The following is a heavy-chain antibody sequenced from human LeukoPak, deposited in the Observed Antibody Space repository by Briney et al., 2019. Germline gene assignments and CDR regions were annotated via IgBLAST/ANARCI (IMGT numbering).Heavy chain of an antibody. D-gene: IGHD2/OR15-2a*01. CDR2: ISGGGGHI. CDR1: GFTFSSYG. CDR3: AKLGYCTTTTCHDYFDK. V-gene: IGHV3-23*01. J-gene: IGHJ4*02. Sequence: PGGSLRLSCAASGFTFSSYGISWVRQAPGKGLEWVSTISGGGGHIYYADSVKGRFTISRDNSKNTMYLQLNSLRAEDTAVYYCAKLGYCTTTTCHDYFDKWGPGTLVTVSS.